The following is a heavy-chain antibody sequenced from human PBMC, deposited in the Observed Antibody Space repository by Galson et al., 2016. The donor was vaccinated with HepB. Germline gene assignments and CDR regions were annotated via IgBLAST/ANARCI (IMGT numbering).Heavy chain of an antibody. Sequence: ETLSLTCTVSGFSISSNYYWGWIRQPPGKGLEWIGSIYYRGNTFYNPSLKSRVTISINTSNNQFSLKLSSVTAADTAVYYCARDSAEVSAYKTNFDHWGQGTLVTVSS. J-gene: IGHJ4*02. CDR3: ARDSAEVSAYKTNFDH. CDR2: IYYRGNT. V-gene: IGHV4-38-2*02. CDR1: GFSISSNYY. D-gene: IGHD1-14*01.